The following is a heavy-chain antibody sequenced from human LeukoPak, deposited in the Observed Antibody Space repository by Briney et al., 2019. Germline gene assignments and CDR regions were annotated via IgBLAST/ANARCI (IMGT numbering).Heavy chain of an antibody. CDR1: GFTFSSYG. Sequence: GGSLRLSCAASGFTFSSYGMHWVRQAPGKGLEWVAVIWYDGSNKYYADSVKGRFTISRDNSKNTLYLQMNSLRAEDTAVYYCARGGCSGGSCSDYWGQGTLVTVSS. J-gene: IGHJ4*02. CDR2: IWYDGSNK. D-gene: IGHD2-15*01. V-gene: IGHV3-33*01. CDR3: ARGGCSGGSCSDY.